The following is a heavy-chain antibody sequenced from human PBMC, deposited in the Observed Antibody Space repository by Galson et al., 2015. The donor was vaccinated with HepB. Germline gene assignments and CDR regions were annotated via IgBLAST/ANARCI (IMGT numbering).Heavy chain of an antibody. D-gene: IGHD3-16*01. CDR1: GDSVSSNSAA. CDR3: ARLKTAGGASYFDY. V-gene: IGHV6-1*01. CDR2: TYHRSRWYN. J-gene: IGHJ4*02. Sequence: AISGDSVSSNSAAWSWIRQSPAGGLEWLGRTYHRSRWYNDNAVSVKGRITITPDTSKNQFSLHLRSVTPDDTAVYYCARLKTAGGASYFDYWGQGTLVTVSS.